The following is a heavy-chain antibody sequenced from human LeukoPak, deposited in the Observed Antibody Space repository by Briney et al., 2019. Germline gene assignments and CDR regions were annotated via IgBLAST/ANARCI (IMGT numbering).Heavy chain of an antibody. Sequence: SGTLSLTCTVSGGSISSYYWSWIRQPPGKGLEWIGYILNTGGTNYNPSLKSRVTISVDTSKNRFSLKLSSVTAADTAVYYCARDRGIAAAGTGGYYYNGMDVWGQGTTVTVSS. V-gene: IGHV4-59*01. J-gene: IGHJ6*02. CDR1: GGSISSYY. CDR2: ILNTGGT. D-gene: IGHD6-13*01. CDR3: ARDRGIAAAGTGGYYYNGMDV.